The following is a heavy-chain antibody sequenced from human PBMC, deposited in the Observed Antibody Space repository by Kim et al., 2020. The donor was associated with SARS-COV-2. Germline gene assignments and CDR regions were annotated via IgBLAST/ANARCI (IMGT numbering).Heavy chain of an antibody. D-gene: IGHD5-12*01. CDR3: TTEQIVATIPDY. CDR2: IKSKTDGGTT. Sequence: GGSLRLSCAASGFTFSNAWMSWVRQAPGKGLEWVGRIKSKTDGGTTDYAAPVKGRFTISRDDSKNTLYLQMNSLKTEDTAVYYCTTEQIVATIPDYWGQGTLVTVSS. V-gene: IGHV3-15*01. J-gene: IGHJ4*02. CDR1: GFTFSNAW.